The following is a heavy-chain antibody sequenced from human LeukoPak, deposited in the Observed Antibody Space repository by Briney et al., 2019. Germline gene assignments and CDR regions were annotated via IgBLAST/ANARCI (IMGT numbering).Heavy chain of an antibody. CDR3: AREGVMRDCSSTSCYGYYYYGMDV. Sequence: GGSLRLSCAASGFTFSNAWMSWVRQAPGKGLVWVSRINSDGSSTSYADSVKGRFTISRDNAKNTLYLQMNSLRAEDTAVYYCAREGVMRDCSSTSCYGYYYYGMDVWGQGTTVTVSS. CDR2: INSDGSST. CDR1: GFTFSNAW. V-gene: IGHV3-74*01. D-gene: IGHD2-2*01. J-gene: IGHJ6*02.